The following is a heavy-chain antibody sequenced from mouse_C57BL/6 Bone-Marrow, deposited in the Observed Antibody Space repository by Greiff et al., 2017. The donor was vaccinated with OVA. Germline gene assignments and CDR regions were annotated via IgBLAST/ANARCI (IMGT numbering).Heavy chain of an antibody. CDR1: GFTFSDYG. D-gene: IGHD2-4*01. CDR3: ALYDYNWYFDV. J-gene: IGHJ1*03. CDR2: ISSGSSTI. Sequence: DVKLVESGGGLVKPGGSLKLSCAASGFTFSDYGMHWVRQAPEKGLEWVAYISSGSSTIYYADTVKGRFTISRDNAKNTLFLQMTSLRSEDTAMYYCALYDYNWYFDVWGTGTTVTVSS. V-gene: IGHV5-17*01.